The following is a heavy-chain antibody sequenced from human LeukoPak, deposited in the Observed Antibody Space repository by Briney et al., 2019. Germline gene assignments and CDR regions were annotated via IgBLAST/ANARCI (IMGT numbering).Heavy chain of an antibody. Sequence: GGSLRLSCAASGFTFSSYWMSWFRQAPGKGLEWVANIKQDGSEKYYVDSVKGRFTISRDNAKNSLYLQMNSLRAEDTAVYYCARDVSDGYCSSTSCYGGADYFDYWGQGTLVTVSS. J-gene: IGHJ4*02. CDR3: ARDVSDGYCSSTSCYGGADYFDY. D-gene: IGHD2-2*03. CDR2: IKQDGSEK. CDR1: GFTFSSYW. V-gene: IGHV3-7*01.